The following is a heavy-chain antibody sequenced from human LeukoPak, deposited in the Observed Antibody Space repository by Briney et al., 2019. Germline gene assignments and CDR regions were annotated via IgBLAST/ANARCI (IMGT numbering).Heavy chain of an antibody. Sequence: SETLSLTCTVSGGSISTYYWSWIRQPPGKGLEWIGYIYHSGSTKYNPSLKSRVTISVDTSKNQFSLKLSSVTAADTAVYYCARGKEVITMLRGLKPGYYFDYWGQGTLVTVSS. D-gene: IGHD3-10*01. V-gene: IGHV4-59*01. J-gene: IGHJ4*02. CDR2: IYHSGST. CDR1: GGSISTYY. CDR3: ARGKEVITMLRGLKPGYYFDY.